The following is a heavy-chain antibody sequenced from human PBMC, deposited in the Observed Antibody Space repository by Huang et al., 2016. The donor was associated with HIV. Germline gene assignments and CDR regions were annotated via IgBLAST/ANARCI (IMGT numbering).Heavy chain of an antibody. Sequence: QVQLVHSGAEVKKPGASVRVSCTASGYSFTYHHIHWVRQAPGQGLEWMGIINPSSGKTTYAQKVQGRATMTRDTSTNTVYMELSSLKSEDTALYYCARGPYTDFVWGSYFDYWGQGTLVTVSS. V-gene: IGHV1-46*01. D-gene: IGHD3-16*01. CDR2: INPSSGKT. CDR3: ARGPYTDFVWGSYFDY. CDR1: GYSFTYHH. J-gene: IGHJ4*02.